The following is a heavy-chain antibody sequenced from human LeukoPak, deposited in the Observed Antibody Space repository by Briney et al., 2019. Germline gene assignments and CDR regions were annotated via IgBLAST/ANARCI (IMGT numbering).Heavy chain of an antibody. V-gene: IGHV3-53*01. CDR1: GFTVSSNY. CDR3: ASLTRDY. CDR2: IHSGDNT. D-gene: IGHD4/OR15-4a*01. J-gene: IGHJ4*02. Sequence: GGSLRLSCAASGFTVSSNYMTWVRQAPGKGLEWVSVIHSGDNTYYPDSVKGRFTISRDNSKNTFYLQMNSLRVEDTAVYYCASLTRDYWGQGTLVTVSS.